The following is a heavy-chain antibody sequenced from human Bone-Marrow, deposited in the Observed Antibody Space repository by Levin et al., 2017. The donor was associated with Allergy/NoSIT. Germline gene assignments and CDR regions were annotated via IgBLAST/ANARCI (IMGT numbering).Heavy chain of an antibody. J-gene: IGHJ5*02. CDR1: GYSFSSYA. CDR3: ARDSVGAVDP. Sequence: GASVKVSCKASGYSFSSYAMNWVRQAPGQGLEWMGWINTNTGTSRYAQGFTGRFVISLDTSVSTAYLQISSLKAEDTAVYYCARDSVGAVDPWGQGTLVTVSS. D-gene: IGHD1-26*01. V-gene: IGHV7-4-1*02. CDR2: INTNTGTS.